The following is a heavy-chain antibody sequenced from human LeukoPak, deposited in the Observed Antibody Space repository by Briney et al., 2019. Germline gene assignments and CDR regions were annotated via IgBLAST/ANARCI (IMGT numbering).Heavy chain of an antibody. J-gene: IGHJ6*02. Sequence: ASVKVSCKAPGYTFTGYYMHWVRQAPGQGLEWMRWINPNSGGTNYAQKFQGWVTMTRDTSISTAYMELSRLRSDDTAVYYCARVDTAMDMDVWGQGTTVTVSS. V-gene: IGHV1-2*04. D-gene: IGHD5-18*01. CDR3: ARVDTAMDMDV. CDR2: INPNSGGT. CDR1: GYTFTGYY.